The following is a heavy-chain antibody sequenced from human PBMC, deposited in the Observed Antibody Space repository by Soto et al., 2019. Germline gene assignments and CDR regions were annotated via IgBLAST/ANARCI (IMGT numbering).Heavy chain of an antibody. CDR3: ARGDGSSSYYFDY. D-gene: IGHD6-6*01. V-gene: IGHV1-46*01. J-gene: IGHJ4*02. Sequence: QVQLVQSGAEVKKPGASVKVSCKASGYTFTSYYIHWVRQAPGQGLEWMGIINPSGGSTTYAQRFQGRVTMTRDTSTSTIYMELSSLTSDDTVVFSCARGDGSSSYYFDYWGQGTLITVSS. CDR1: GYTFTSYY. CDR2: INPSGGST.